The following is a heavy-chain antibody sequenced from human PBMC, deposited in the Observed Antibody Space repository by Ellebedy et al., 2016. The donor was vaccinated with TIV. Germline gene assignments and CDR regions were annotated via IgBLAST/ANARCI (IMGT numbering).Heavy chain of an antibody. CDR3: ARGRGGFNLYYGMDV. CDR1: GASIARGGYY. CDR2: IYYSGST. D-gene: IGHD6-25*01. J-gene: IGHJ6*02. Sequence: SETLSLXXSVSGASIARGGYYWSWIRQPPGKGLGWIGYIYYSGSTNYNPSLKSRVTISVDTSENQFSLNLSSVTAADTAVYYCARGRGGFNLYYGMDVWGQGTTVTVSS. V-gene: IGHV4-61*08.